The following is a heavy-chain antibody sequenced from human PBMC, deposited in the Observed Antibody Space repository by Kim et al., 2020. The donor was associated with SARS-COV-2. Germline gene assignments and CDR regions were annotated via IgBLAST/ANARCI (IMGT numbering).Heavy chain of an antibody. CDR3: ARDDPDKDDSSGYLPDY. CDR2: INPSGGST. Sequence: ASVKVSCKASGYTFTSYYMHWVRQAPGQGLEWMGIINPSGGSTSYAQKFQGRVTMTRDTSTSTVYMELSSLRSEDTAVYYCARDDPDKDDSSGYLPDYWGQGTLVTVSS. V-gene: IGHV1-46*01. J-gene: IGHJ4*02. CDR1: GYTFTSYY. D-gene: IGHD3-22*01.